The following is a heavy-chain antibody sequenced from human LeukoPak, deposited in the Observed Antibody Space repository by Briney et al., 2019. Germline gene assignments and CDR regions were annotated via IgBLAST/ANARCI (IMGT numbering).Heavy chain of an antibody. V-gene: IGHV4-59*01. CDR2: IYYSGSI. CDR3: VRGYDSSGYFHFDY. J-gene: IGHJ4*02. D-gene: IGHD3-22*01. Sequence: PSETLSLTCTVSGGSISSYYWSWIRQPPGKGLEWIGYIYYSGSINYNPSLKSRVTISVDTSKNQFSLKLSSVTAADTAVYYCVRGYDSSGYFHFDYWGQGTLVTVSS. CDR1: GGSISSYY.